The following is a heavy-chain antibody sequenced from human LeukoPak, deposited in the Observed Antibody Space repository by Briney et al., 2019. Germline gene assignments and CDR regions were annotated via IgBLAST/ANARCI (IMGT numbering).Heavy chain of an antibody. CDR3: ARGVYHSSAYNYYGGFYYFDS. V-gene: IGHV4-38-2*01. CDR1: GSSINSGYY. D-gene: IGHD3-22*01. CDR2: IDHSGSY. J-gene: IGHJ4*02. Sequence: PSETLSLTCAVSGSSINSGYYWAWIRQPPGKGLEWIGSIDHSGSYYSTPSLKSRVTISLHSSKKHFSLELSSVTAADTAVYYCARGVYHSSAYNYYGGFYYFDSWGRGTLVTVSS.